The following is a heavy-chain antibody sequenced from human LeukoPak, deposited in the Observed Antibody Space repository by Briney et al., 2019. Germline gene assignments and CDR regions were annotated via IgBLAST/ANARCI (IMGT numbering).Heavy chain of an antibody. J-gene: IGHJ5*02. D-gene: IGHD3-22*01. Sequence: PSETLSLTCTVSGGSISSSSYYWGWIRQSPGKGLEWIGSIYHSGSTYYNPSLKSRVTISVDRSKNQFSLKLSSVAAADTAVYYCARAIPSHGDSSGYPNWFDPWGQGTLVTVSS. V-gene: IGHV4-39*07. CDR1: GGSISSSSYY. CDR3: ARAIPSHGDSSGYPNWFDP. CDR2: IYHSGST.